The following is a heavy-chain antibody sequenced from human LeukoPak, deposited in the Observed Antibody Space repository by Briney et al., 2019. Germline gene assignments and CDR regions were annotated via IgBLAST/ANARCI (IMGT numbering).Heavy chain of an antibody. V-gene: IGHV3-30-3*01. Sequence: GRSLRLSCAGSGFTLRSYAMHWVRQAPGKGLEWVAVISYDGSNKDYADSVKGRFTISRDNSKNTLFLQMNSLRAEDTAVYYCAREIFNGFDIWGQGTMVTVSS. J-gene: IGHJ3*02. CDR2: ISYDGSNK. CDR3: AREIFNGFDI. CDR1: GFTLRSYA.